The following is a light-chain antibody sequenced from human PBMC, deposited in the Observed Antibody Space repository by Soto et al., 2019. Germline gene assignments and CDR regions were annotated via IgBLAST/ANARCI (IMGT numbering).Light chain of an antibody. J-gene: IGKJ5*01. Sequence: EVVLTQSPVTLSLSPGERATLSCRASQSFRGLLAWYQQKPGQAPRLLIYDAYNRATGIPPRFSGSGSGTAFPLTISSQEPEDSAVYYCQQRHMWPITFGQGTRLEIK. CDR1: QSFRGL. CDR3: QQRHMWPIT. V-gene: IGKV3-11*01. CDR2: DAY.